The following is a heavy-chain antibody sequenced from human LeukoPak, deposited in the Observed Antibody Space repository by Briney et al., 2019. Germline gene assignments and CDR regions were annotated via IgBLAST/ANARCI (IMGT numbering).Heavy chain of an antibody. V-gene: IGHV4-59*08. J-gene: IGHJ5*02. CDR2: IYYSGNT. CDR3: ARHSGWELRGFDP. CDR1: GGSISSYY. Sequence: SETLSLTCTVSGGSISSYYWSWGRQPPGKGRERGGYIYYSGNTNYHPSLKSLVTISLDTSKSHFSLKLSSVTAADTAVYYCARHSGWELRGFDPWGQGTLVTVSS. D-gene: IGHD1-26*01.